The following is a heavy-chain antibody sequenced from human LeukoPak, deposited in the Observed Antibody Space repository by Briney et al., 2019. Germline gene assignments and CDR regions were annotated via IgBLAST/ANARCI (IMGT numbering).Heavy chain of an antibody. CDR1: GGSISSGGYS. V-gene: IGHV4-30-2*01. Sequence: PSETLSLTCAVSGGSISSGGYSWSWIRQPPGKGLEWIGYIYHSGSTYYNPSLKSRVTISVDRSKNQFSLKLSSVTAADTAVYYCARAYGDQALFDYWGQGTLVTVSS. CDR2: IYHSGST. D-gene: IGHD4-17*01. CDR3: ARAYGDQALFDY. J-gene: IGHJ4*02.